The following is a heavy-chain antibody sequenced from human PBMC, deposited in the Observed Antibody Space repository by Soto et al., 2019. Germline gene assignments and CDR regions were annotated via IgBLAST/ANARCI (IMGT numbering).Heavy chain of an antibody. CDR2: ISAYNGNT. V-gene: IGHV1-18*01. D-gene: IGHD2-2*01. Sequence: ASVKVSCKASGYTFTSYGISWVRQAPGQGLEWMGWISAYNGNTNYAQKLQGRVTMTTDTSTSTAYMELRSLRSDDTAVYYCARTVVPAAMEGNNWFDPWGQGTLVTVSS. J-gene: IGHJ5*02. CDR3: ARTVVPAAMEGNNWFDP. CDR1: GYTFTSYG.